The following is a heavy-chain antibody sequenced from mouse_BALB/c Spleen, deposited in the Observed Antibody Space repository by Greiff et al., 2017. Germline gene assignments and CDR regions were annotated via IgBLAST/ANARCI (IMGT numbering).Heavy chain of an antibody. CDR2: IWSGGST. V-gene: IGHV2-4-1*01. J-gene: IGHJ3*01. D-gene: IGHD2-10*02. CDR3: ARDLYGNYVGRFAY. CDR1: GFSLTSYG. Sequence: VKLMESGPGLVQPSQSLSITCTVSGFSLTSYGVHWVRQSPGKGLEWLGVIWSGGSTDYNAAFISRLSISKDNSKSQVFFKMNSLQADDTAIYYCARDLYGNYVGRFAYWGQGTLVTVSA.